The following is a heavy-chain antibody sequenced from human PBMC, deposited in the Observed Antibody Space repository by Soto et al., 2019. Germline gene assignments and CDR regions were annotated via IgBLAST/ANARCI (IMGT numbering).Heavy chain of an antibody. Sequence: PSETLSLTCTVTGGSMTSGDQYWTWIRHRPGAGLEWFGYINHRGSLYYNPSLKSRVSMSVDTSKNPSSLNLSSVTAADTAVYYCARELPQRQGRNMDVWGQGTTVTVSS. CDR3: ARELPQRQGRNMDV. CDR1: GGSMTSGDQY. J-gene: IGHJ6*02. CDR2: INHRGSL. V-gene: IGHV4-31*03. D-gene: IGHD1-1*01.